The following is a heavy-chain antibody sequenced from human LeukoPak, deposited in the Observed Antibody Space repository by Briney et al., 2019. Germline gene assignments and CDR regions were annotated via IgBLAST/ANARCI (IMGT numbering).Heavy chain of an antibody. V-gene: IGHV3-53*01. CDR2: IYSGGST. D-gene: IGHD1-26*01. Sequence: GGSLRLSCAASGFTVSSNYMSWVRQAPGKGLEWVSVIYSGGSTYYADSVKGRFTISRDNSKNTLYLQMNSLRAEDTAAYYCARGDSGSSHPFDYWGQGTLVTVSS. CDR1: GFTVSSNY. J-gene: IGHJ4*02. CDR3: ARGDSGSSHPFDY.